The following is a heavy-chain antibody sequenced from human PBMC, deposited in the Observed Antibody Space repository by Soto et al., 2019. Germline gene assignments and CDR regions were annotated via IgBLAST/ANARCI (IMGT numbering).Heavy chain of an antibody. CDR1: GFTFSRNS. J-gene: IGHJ4*02. D-gene: IGHD2-8*01. CDR3: ARRYCTNGVCPFDS. CDR2: ISSGGGGI. Sequence: ESGGGLVKPGGSLRLSCAASGFTFSRNSMSWVRQAPGKGLEWVSSISSGGGGIYYADSLKGRFTISRDNAKNSLYLQMNSLRAEDTAVYYCARRYCTNGVCPFDSWGQGTLVTVSS. V-gene: IGHV3-21*01.